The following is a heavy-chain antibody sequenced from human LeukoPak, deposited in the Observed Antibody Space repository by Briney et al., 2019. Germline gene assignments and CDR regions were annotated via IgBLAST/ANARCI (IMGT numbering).Heavy chain of an antibody. CDR2: TSSSDAGT. J-gene: IGHJ6*03. CDR1: GFTLSTYA. Sequence: GGSLRLSCAASGFTLSTYAMSWVRQTPGKGLEWVAATSSSDAGTYHADSVRGRFTISRDNSKNTLYLQMNSLRAEDTAVYYCARVGLSITMVRGVISPQYYMDVWGKGTTVTISS. CDR3: ARVGLSITMVRGVISPQYYMDV. D-gene: IGHD3-10*01. V-gene: IGHV3-23*01.